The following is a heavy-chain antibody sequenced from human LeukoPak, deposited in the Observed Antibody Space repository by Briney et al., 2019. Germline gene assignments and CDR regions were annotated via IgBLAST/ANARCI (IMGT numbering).Heavy chain of an antibody. CDR2: IYYSGST. Sequence: SETLSLTCTVSGGSISSYYWSWIRQPPGKGLEWIGYIYYSGSTNYNPSLKSRVTIPVDTSKNQFSLKLSSVTAADTAVYYCARHEAVGSGWYFDYWGKGTLVTVSS. D-gene: IGHD6-19*01. V-gene: IGHV4-59*08. CDR1: GGSISSYY. J-gene: IGHJ4*02. CDR3: ARHEAVGSGWYFDY.